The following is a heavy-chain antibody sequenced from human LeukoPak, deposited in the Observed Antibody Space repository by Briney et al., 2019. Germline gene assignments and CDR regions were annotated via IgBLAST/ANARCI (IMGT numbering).Heavy chain of an antibody. CDR3: ARDQELWLPFDY. D-gene: IGHD3-16*01. V-gene: IGHV3-23*01. CDR2: ISGSGGST. CDR1: GFTFSSYA. Sequence: GGPLRLSCAASGFTFSSYAMSWVRQAPGKGLEWVSAISGSGGSTYYADSVKGRFTISRDNSKNTLYLQMDSLRAEDTAVYYCARDQELWLPFDYWGQGTLVTVSS. J-gene: IGHJ4*02.